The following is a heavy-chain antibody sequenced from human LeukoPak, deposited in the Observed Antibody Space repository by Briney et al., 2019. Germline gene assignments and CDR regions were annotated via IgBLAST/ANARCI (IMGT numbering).Heavy chain of an antibody. CDR3: AASNDYGDYVGY. CDR1: GFTFASSA. Sequence: GTSVKVSCKASGFTFASSAMQWVRQARGQRLEWIGWIVVGSGVTNYAQKFQERVTITRDMSTRTAYMELSSLRSEDTAGYYCAASNDYGDYVGYWGQGTLVTVSS. J-gene: IGHJ4*02. CDR2: IVVGSGVT. D-gene: IGHD4-17*01. V-gene: IGHV1-58*02.